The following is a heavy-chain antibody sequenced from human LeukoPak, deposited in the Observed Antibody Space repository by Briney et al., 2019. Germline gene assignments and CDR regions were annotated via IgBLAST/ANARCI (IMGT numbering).Heavy chain of an antibody. CDR2: MNPNSGNT. V-gene: IGHV1-8*03. Sequence: ASVKVSCKASGYTFTSYDINWVRQATGQGLEWMGWMNPNSGNTGYAQKFQGRVTITRNTSISTAYMELSSLRSEDTAVYYCARGPTVAGTGFYWGQGTQVTVSS. CDR1: GYTFTSYD. CDR3: ARGPTVAGTGFY. D-gene: IGHD6-19*01. J-gene: IGHJ4*02.